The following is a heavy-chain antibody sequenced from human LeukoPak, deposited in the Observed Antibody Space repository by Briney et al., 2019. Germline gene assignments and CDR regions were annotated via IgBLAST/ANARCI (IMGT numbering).Heavy chain of an antibody. CDR3: PSTLIPRYCSGGSCYGYYYYMDV. J-gene: IGHJ6*03. CDR1: GGTFISYA. D-gene: IGHD2-15*01. V-gene: IGHV1-69*01. Sequence: SVKVSCKASGGTFISYAISWVRQAPGQGLEWMGGIIHIFGTANYAQKFQGRVTITADESTSTAYMELSSLRSEDTAVYYCPSTLIPRYCSGGSCYGYYYYMDVWGKGTTVTVSS. CDR2: IIHIFGTA.